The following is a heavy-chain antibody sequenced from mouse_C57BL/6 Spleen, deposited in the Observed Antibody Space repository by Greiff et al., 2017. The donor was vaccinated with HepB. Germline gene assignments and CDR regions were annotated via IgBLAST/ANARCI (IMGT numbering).Heavy chain of an antibody. CDR2: ISSGSSTI. CDR1: GFTFSDYG. J-gene: IGHJ4*01. V-gene: IGHV5-17*01. CDR3: ARTLVATYYYAMDY. Sequence: EVKLVESGGGLVKPGGSLKLSCAASGFTFSDYGMHWVRQAPEKGLEWVAYISSGSSTIYYADTVKGRFTISRDNAKNTLFLQMTSLRSEDTAMYYCARTLVATYYYAMDYWGQGTSVTVSS. D-gene: IGHD1-1*01.